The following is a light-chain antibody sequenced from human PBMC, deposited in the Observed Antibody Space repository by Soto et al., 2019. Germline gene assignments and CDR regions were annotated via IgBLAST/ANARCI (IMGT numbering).Light chain of an antibody. V-gene: IGLV4-60*02. J-gene: IGLJ3*02. Sequence: QPVLTQSSSASASLGSSVKLTCTLSSGHSSYIIAWHQQQPGKAPRYLMKLEGSGSYNKGSGVPDRFSGSSSGADRYLTISNLQFEDEDDYYCETWDSNTHAVFGGGTKVTVL. CDR3: ETWDSNTHAV. CDR1: SGHSSYI. CDR2: LEGSGSY.